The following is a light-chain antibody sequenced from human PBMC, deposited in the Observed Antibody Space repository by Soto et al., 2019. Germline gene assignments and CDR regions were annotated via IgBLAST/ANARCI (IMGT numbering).Light chain of an antibody. V-gene: IGKV3-11*01. CDR3: QQRINWPLT. Sequence: EIVLTQYPATLSLSPGERATLSCRASQSISSHLAWYQQKPGQAPRLLIYGASNRATGIPARFSGRGSGTDFTLTISSLEPEDFAVYYCQQRINWPLTFGGGTKVEIK. J-gene: IGKJ4*01. CDR2: GAS. CDR1: QSISSH.